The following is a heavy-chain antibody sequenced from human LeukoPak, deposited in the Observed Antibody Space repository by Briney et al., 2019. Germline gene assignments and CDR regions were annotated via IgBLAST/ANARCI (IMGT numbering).Heavy chain of an antibody. D-gene: IGHD3-10*01. CDR3: TRGVALATVYYFDF. Sequence: ASVKVSCKASGYIFSNFFSSYGITWVRQAPGHGPEWMGWISNHNGNTKYAQKFQDRITVTTETSTGTASMELRSLKPDDTGIYYCTRGVALATVYYFDFWGRGTQVTVAS. V-gene: IGHV1-18*01. CDR2: ISNHNGNT. CDR1: GYIFSNFFSSYG. J-gene: IGHJ4*02.